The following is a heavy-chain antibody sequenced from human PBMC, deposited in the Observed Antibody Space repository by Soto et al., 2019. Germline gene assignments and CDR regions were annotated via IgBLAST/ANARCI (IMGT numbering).Heavy chain of an antibody. CDR1: GGSVFSSSSF. CDR3: ARLGGLTDFTGPGYKLEQ. CDR2: IFYTGTT. V-gene: IGHV4-39*02. J-gene: IGHJ4*02. D-gene: IGHD1-1*01. Sequence: QLQLQESGPGVVKPSETLSLTCTVTGGSVFSSSSFWVWVRKYPGQGLEWPGQIFYTGTTYYNPSLGSRITMSVDASNSLFTVRLSSVTAADTALYYGARLGGLTDFTGPGYKLEQWGRGILVTVSS.